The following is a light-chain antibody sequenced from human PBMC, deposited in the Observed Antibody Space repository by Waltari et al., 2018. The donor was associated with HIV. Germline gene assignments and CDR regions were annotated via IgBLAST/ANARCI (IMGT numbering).Light chain of an antibody. CDR2: EVT. V-gene: IGLV2-8*01. J-gene: IGLJ3*02. CDR1: SSDIGAYDS. Sequence: QSALTQPPSASGSLGQSVTISCTGSSSDIGAYDSASWFQHHPRSAPKLLLYEVTRRPSIVSDRFSGSRSGSTAFLTVAGLQPDDEATYFCSSYGDSLRVLFGGGTNVTVL. CDR3: SSYGDSLRVL.